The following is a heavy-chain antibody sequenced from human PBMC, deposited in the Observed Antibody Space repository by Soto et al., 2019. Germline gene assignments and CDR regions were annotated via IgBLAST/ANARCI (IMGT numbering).Heavy chain of an antibody. Sequence: QVQLVQSGAEVKKPGSSVKVSCKASGGTFSSYAISWVRQAPGQGLEWMGGIIPIFGTANYAQKFQGRVTITADKSTSTAYRELSSLRSEDTAVYYCARWAMVRGGSYYYYYGMDVWGQGTTVTVSS. CDR1: GGTFSSYA. CDR2: IIPIFGTA. CDR3: ARWAMVRGGSYYYYYGMDV. D-gene: IGHD3-10*01. V-gene: IGHV1-69*06. J-gene: IGHJ6*02.